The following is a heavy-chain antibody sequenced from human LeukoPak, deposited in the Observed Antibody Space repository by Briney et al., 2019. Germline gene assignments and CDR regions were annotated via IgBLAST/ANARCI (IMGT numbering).Heavy chain of an antibody. Sequence: GGSLRLSCAASGFTFSSYEMNWVRQAPGKGLEWVSYISSSGSTIYYADSVKGRFTISRDNSKNTLYLQMNSLRAEDTAVYYCAKDHAVFGGVIVSWGQGTLVTVSS. J-gene: IGHJ4*02. CDR2: ISSSGSTI. D-gene: IGHD3-16*02. V-gene: IGHV3-48*03. CDR1: GFTFSSYE. CDR3: AKDHAVFGGVIVS.